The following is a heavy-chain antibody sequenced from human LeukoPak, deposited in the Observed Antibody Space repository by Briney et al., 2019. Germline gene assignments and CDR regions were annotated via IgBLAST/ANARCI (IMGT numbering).Heavy chain of an antibody. J-gene: IGHJ4*02. CDR1: GGSITDNYYY. D-gene: IGHD6-19*01. CDR3: ARLSGYSTGWYPNNPYYFDY. V-gene: IGHV4-61*05. Sequence: NPSETLSLTCNVSGGSITDNYYYWDWIRQPPGKGLEWIGYIYYSGSTNYNPSLKSRVTISVDTSKNQFSLKLSSVTAADTAAYYCARLSGYSTGWYPNNPYYFDYWGQGTLVTVSS. CDR2: IYYSGST.